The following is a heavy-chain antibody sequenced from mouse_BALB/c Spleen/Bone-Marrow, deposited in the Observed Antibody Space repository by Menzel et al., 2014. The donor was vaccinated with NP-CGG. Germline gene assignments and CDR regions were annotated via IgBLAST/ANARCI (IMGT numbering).Heavy chain of an antibody. CDR2: ISSYYGDA. CDR3: ARSVKVRNAMDY. Sequence: LVESGAELVRPGVSVKISCKGSGYTFTDYAVHWVKQSHTKSLEWIGLISSYYGDATYNQKFKGKATMTVDKSSSTDFLELGILTAEDSAIYYCARSVKVRNAMDYWGQGTPVTGSS. J-gene: IGHJ4*01. V-gene: IGHV1-67*01. CDR1: GYTFTDYA. D-gene: IGHD2-1*01.